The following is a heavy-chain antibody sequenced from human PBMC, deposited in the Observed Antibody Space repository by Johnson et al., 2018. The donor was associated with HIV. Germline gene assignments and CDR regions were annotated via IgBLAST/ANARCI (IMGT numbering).Heavy chain of an antibody. Sequence: EKLVESGGCLVQPGGSLRLSCAASGFTVSSNYMSWVRQAPGKGLEWVSVIYSGGSTYYADSVKGRFTISRDNSKNTLYLQMNSLRAEDTAFYYCARRKGAAAGLDAFDIWGQGTMVTVSS. CDR2: IYSGGST. D-gene: IGHD6-13*01. CDR1: GFTVSSNY. CDR3: ARRKGAAAGLDAFDI. V-gene: IGHV3-66*04. J-gene: IGHJ3*02.